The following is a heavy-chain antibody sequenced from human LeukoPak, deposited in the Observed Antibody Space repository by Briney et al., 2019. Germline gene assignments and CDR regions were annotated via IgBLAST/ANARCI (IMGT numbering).Heavy chain of an antibody. CDR2: IRYDGSNK. Sequence: PGGSLRLSCAASGFTFSSYGMHWVRQAPGKGLEWVAFIRYDGSNKYYADSVKGRFTISRDNSKNTLYLQMNSLRAEDTAVYYCATDTYYYGSGSPDALDCWGQGTLVTVSS. J-gene: IGHJ4*02. CDR1: GFTFSSYG. CDR3: ATDTYYYGSGSPDALDC. V-gene: IGHV3-30*02. D-gene: IGHD3-10*01.